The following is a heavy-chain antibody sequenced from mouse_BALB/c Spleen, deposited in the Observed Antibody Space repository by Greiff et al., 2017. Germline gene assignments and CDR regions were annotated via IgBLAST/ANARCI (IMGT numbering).Heavy chain of an antibody. CDR1: GYTFTDYY. J-gene: IGHJ3*01. Sequence: QVQLKESGAELARPGASVKLSCKASGYTFTDYYINWVKQRTGQGLEWIGEIYPGSGNTYYNEKFKGKATLTADKSSSTAYMQLSSLTSEDSAVYFCARPYDYDVSSWFAYWGQGTLVTVSA. CDR2: IYPGSGNT. CDR3: ARPYDYDVSSWFAY. V-gene: IGHV1-77*01. D-gene: IGHD2-4*01.